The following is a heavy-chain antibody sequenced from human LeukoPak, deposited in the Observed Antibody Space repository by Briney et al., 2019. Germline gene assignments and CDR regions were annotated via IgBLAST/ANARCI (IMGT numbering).Heavy chain of an antibody. CDR3: ARDSGSYYGADC. J-gene: IGHJ4*02. V-gene: IGHV3-64*01. D-gene: IGHD1-26*01. CDR2: ISSNGGST. CDR1: GFTFSSYA. Sequence: PGGSLRLSCAASGFTFSSYAMHWVRQAPGKGLEYVSAISSNGGSTYYANSVKGRFTISRDNSKNTLYLQMGSLRAEDMAVYYCARDSGSYYGADCWGQGTLVTVSS.